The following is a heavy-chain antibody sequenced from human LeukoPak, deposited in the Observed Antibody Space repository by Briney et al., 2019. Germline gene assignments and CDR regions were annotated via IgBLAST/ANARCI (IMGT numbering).Heavy chain of an antibody. Sequence: GGSLRLSCAASGFTVSSNYMSWVRQAPGKGLEWVSVIYSGGSTYYADSVKGRFTISRDNSKNTLYLQMNSLRAEDTAVYYCANILGYCSSTSCTDVWGQGTTVTVSS. D-gene: IGHD2-2*01. J-gene: IGHJ6*02. CDR1: GFTVSSNY. CDR3: ANILGYCSSTSCTDV. CDR2: IYSGGST. V-gene: IGHV3-53*01.